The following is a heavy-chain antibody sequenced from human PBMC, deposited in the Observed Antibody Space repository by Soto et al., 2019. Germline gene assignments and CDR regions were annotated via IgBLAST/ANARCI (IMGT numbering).Heavy chain of an antibody. D-gene: IGHD1-26*01. J-gene: IGHJ4*02. V-gene: IGHV2-70*04. CDR1: GFSLSTSGMR. Sequence: GSGPTLVNPTQTLTLTCTVSGFSLSTSGMRVNWIRQPPGQAPEWLAHIDWDDYKVYSPSLKTRLRISKDPSKNQVVLTMTNMDPVDTATYYCARTFIVGAAVEQHLDYWGQGMLVTVSS. CDR3: ARTFIVGAAVEQHLDY. CDR2: IDWDDYK.